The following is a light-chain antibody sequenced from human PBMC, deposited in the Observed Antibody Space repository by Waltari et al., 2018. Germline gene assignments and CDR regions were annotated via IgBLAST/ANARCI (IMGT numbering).Light chain of an antibody. CDR1: QSVSSN. J-gene: IGKJ1*01. V-gene: IGKV3-15*01. Sequence: EIVMTQSPATLSVFPGDRATLSCRASQSVSSNLAWYQQKPGQAPRLRIYGASTRATGIPARFSGSGSGTEFTLTISSMQSEDFAVYYCQQYNNWPSWTFGQGTKVEIK. CDR2: GAS. CDR3: QQYNNWPSWT.